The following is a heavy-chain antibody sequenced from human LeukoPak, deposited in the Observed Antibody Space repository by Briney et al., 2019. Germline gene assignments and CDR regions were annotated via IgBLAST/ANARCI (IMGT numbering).Heavy chain of an antibody. J-gene: IGHJ6*02. CDR2: ISWNSGSI. CDR3: AKDIGYYGSGKNGMDV. V-gene: IGHV3-9*01. Sequence: GRSLRLSCAASGFTFDDYAMHWVRQAPGKGLEWVSGISWNSGSIGCADSVKGRFTISRDNAKNSLYLQMNSLRAEDTALYYCAKDIGYYGSGKNGMDVWGQGTTVTVSS. D-gene: IGHD3-10*01. CDR1: GFTFDDYA.